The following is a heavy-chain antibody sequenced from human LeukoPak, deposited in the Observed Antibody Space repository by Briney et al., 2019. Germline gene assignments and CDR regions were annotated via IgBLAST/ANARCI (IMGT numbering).Heavy chain of an antibody. J-gene: IGHJ4*02. CDR3: ARIDAD. CDR2: INLGGTNK. CDR1: GFSFSTHW. Sequence: GGSLRLSCVASGFSFSTHWMHWVRQAPGKGLEWVATINLGGTNKYYVDAVKGRFSISRDDATSSLHLQMNSLRVEDTAVYYCARIDADWGQGTLVTVSS. D-gene: IGHD3-9*01. V-gene: IGHV3-7*03.